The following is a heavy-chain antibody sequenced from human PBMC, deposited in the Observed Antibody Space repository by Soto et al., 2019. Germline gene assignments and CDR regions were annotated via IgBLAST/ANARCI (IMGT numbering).Heavy chain of an antibody. CDR1: GFTFSNAW. J-gene: IGHJ3*02. D-gene: IGHD3-9*01. CDR3: ATDLGDDFTGSPYQGFDN. Sequence: GGSLRLSCAASGFTFSNAWMNWVRQAPGKGLEWVGRLRSKAAGGTTDYAAPIKGRFTLSRDDSKNTLYLQMNSLKTEDTALYYCATDLGDDFTGSPYQGFDNWGQGTMVTVSS. CDR2: LRSKAAGGTT. V-gene: IGHV3-15*01.